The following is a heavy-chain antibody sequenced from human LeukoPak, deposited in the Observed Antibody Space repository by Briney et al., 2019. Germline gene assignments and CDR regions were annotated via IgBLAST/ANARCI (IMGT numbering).Heavy chain of an antibody. V-gene: IGHV1-3*01. J-gene: IGHJ4*02. Sequence: ASVKVSCKASGYTFTSYAMHWVRQAPRQRLEWMGWINAGNGNTKYSQKFQGRVTITRDTSASTAYMELSSLRSEDTAVYYCARDQAMGYFDYWGQGTLVTVSS. CDR3: ARDQAMGYFDY. CDR1: GYTFTSYA. CDR2: INAGNGNT. D-gene: IGHD5-18*01.